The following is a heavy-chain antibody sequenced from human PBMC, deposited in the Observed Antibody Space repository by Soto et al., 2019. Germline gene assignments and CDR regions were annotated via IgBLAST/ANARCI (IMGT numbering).Heavy chain of an antibody. Sequence: SETLSLTCTGSGASISSGGYSWGWIRQHPGKGLEWIGYIYYSGSTYYNPSLKSRVAISVDTSKNQFSLKLSSVTAADTAVYYCARGETQQQRDYWGQGTLVTVS. D-gene: IGHD6-25*01. J-gene: IGHJ4*02. V-gene: IGHV4-31*03. CDR3: ARGETQQQRDY. CDR2: IYYSGST. CDR1: GASISSGGYS.